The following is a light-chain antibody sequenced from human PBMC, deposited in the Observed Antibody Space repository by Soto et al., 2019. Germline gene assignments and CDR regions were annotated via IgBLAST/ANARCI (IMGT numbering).Light chain of an antibody. CDR3: QQLNTYPHT. CDR2: GVS. J-gene: IGKJ2*01. CDR1: ENVGKY. Sequence: DIQMTQSPSSKSASVGDRVTISCRASENVGKYLNWYQQKAGRAPELLIYGVSTLHSGVPSRFSGSGSGTDFTLTISSLQPEDFATYYCQQLNTYPHTFGQGTKLEIK. V-gene: IGKV1-9*01.